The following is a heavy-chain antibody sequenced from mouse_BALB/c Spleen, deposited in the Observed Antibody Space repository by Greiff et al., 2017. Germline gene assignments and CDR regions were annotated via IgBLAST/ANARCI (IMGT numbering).Heavy chain of an antibody. J-gene: IGHJ4*01. Sequence: EVHLVESGGGLVQPGGSLKLSCAASGFTFSSYGMSWVRQTPDKRLELVATINSNGGSTYYPDSVKGRFTISRDNAKNTLYLQMSSLKSADTAMYYCARVRSSYAMDYWGQGTSVTVSS. CDR1: GFTFSSYG. V-gene: IGHV5-6-3*01. CDR3: ARVRSSYAMDY. CDR2: INSNGGST.